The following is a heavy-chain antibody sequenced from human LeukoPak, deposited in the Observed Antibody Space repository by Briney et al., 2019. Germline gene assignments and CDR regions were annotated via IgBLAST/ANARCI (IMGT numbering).Heavy chain of an antibody. V-gene: IGHV4-61*02. CDR3: ARDAGGVDY. Sequence: SQTLSLTCTVSGGSISSGSYYWSWIRQPAGKGLEWIGRIYTSGSTNYNPSLKSRVTISVDTSKNQFSLKLSSVTAADTAVYYCARDAGGVDYWGQGTLVTVSS. D-gene: IGHD3-10*01. J-gene: IGHJ4*02. CDR1: GGSISSGSYY. CDR2: IYTSGST.